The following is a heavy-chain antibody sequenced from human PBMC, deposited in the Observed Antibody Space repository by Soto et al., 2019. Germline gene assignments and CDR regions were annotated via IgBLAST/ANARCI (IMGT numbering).Heavy chain of an antibody. Sequence: SQTLSLTWTVAYGSISSYYWSWIRQPPGKGLEWIGYIYYSGSTNYNLSLKSRVTISVDTSKNQFSLKLSSVTAADTAVYYCARALVVVPAARAYYYYYYYMDVWGKGTTVTVSS. CDR1: YGSISSYY. D-gene: IGHD2-2*01. CDR2: IYYSGST. CDR3: ARALVVVPAARAYYYYYYYMDV. J-gene: IGHJ6*03. V-gene: IGHV4-59*08.